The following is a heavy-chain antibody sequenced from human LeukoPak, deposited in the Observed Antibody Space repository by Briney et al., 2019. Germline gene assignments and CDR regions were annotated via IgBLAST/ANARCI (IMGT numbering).Heavy chain of an antibody. D-gene: IGHD3-22*01. CDR2: IYYSGST. Sequence: SQTLSLTCTVSGDSVSSGGYYWSWIRQHPGKGLEWIGYIYYSGSTYYNPSLKSRVTISVDTSKNQFSLKLSSVTAADTAVYYCARESHSSGYSEFDCWGQGTLVTVS. J-gene: IGHJ4*02. CDR1: GDSVSSGGYY. V-gene: IGHV4-31*03. CDR3: ARESHSSGYSEFDC.